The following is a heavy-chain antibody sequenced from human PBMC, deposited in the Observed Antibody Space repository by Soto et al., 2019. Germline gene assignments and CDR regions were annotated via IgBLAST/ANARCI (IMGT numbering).Heavy chain of an antibody. CDR2: IYYSGST. J-gene: IGHJ4*02. CDR3: ARVEKDGEYWTMVRIDY. D-gene: IGHD3-10*01. V-gene: IGHV4-30-4*01. CDR1: GGSISSGDYY. Sequence: SETLSLTCTVPGGSISSGDYYWSWIRQPPGKGLEWIGYIYYSGSTYYNPSLKSRVTISVDTSKNQFPLKLSSVTAADTAVYYCARVEKDGEYWTMVRIDYWGQGTLVTVSS.